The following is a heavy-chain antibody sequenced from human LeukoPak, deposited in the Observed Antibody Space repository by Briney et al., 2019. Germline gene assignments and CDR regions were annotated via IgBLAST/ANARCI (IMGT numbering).Heavy chain of an antibody. CDR2: IYYPRTS. V-gene: IGHV4-39*01. J-gene: IGHJ4*02. Sequence: PSETLSLTCTVSGGSISSSTYYWAWIRQPPGQRLEWIGSIYYPRTSFYNPSLKSRVTISMDTSKNQFSLQVNSVTAADTAIYYCARRVRVATVDYWGQGTLVTVSS. CDR3: ARRVRVATVDY. D-gene: IGHD5-12*01. CDR1: GGSISSSTYY.